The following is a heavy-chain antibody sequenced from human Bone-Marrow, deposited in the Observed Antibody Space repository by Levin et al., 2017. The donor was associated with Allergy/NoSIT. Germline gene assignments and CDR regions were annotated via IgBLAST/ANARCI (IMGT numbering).Heavy chain of an antibody. CDR2: IKQDGSET. D-gene: IGHD4-17*01. CDR1: GGSMTNYY. V-gene: IGHV3-7*01. J-gene: IGHJ6*02. Sequence: PSETLSLTCTVSGGSMTNYYWTWIRQAPGKGLEWVANIKQDGSETYYVDSVKGRFTMSRDNAKNSLFLQMNSLRAEDTAVYYCARDRYYGDYAGYYGMDDWGQGTTVTVSS. CDR3: ARDRYYGDYAGYYGMDD.